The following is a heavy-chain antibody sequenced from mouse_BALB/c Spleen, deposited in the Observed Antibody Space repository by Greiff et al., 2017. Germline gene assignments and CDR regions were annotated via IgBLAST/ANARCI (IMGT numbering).Heavy chain of an antibody. V-gene: IGHV1-53*01. D-gene: IGHD2-1*01. CDR2: INPSNGGT. Sequence: QVQLQQSGAELVKPGASVKLSCKASGYTFTSYYMYWVKQRPGQGLEWIGEINPSNGGTSYNQKFKGKATLTVDKSSSTAYMQLKSLTSEDSAVYYCARRGLYGNYGGYAMDYWGQGTSVTVSS. CDR1: GYTFTSYY. J-gene: IGHJ4*01. CDR3: ARRGLYGNYGGYAMDY.